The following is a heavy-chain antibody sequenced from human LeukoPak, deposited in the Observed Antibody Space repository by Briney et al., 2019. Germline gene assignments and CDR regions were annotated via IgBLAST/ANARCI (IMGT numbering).Heavy chain of an antibody. CDR2: ISSGGKYI. CDR3: ARAPYSSSWYPVIYFDL. CDR1: EFTFSSYS. V-gene: IGHV3-21*01. J-gene: IGHJ2*01. D-gene: IGHD6-13*01. Sequence: GGSLRLSCAASEFTFSSYSMNWVRQAPGKGLEWVSSISSGGKYIYYADSVKGRFTISRDNAKNTLYLQMNSLRAEDTAVYYCARAPYSSSWYPVIYFDLWGRGTLVTVSS.